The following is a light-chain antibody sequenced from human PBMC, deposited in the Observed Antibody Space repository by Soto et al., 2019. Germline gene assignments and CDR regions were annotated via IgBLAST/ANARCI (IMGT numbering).Light chain of an antibody. V-gene: IGKV3-15*01. CDR3: KQYNNWPFT. Sequence: EIVMTQSPATLSVSPGGRATLSCRASQSVSTNLAWYQQKPGQAPRLLIYGASTRATGIPARFSGSGSGTEFTLTISSLQSEDFEVYYCKQYNNWPFTLGPGTKVDIK. J-gene: IGKJ3*01. CDR2: GAS. CDR1: QSVSTN.